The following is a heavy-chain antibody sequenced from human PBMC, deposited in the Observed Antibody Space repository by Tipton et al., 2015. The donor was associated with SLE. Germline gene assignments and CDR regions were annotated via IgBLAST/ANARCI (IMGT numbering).Heavy chain of an antibody. Sequence: GLVKPSETLSLTCAVNGGSISSKNWWSWIRQSPGKGLEWIGSIYRSGTAYYNPSLKSRVTMSVDTSKNQFSLKLSSVTAADTAVYYCARGRWYPPNISAVPKNWFDLWGQGTLVTVSS. J-gene: IGHJ5*02. D-gene: IGHD4-23*01. CDR2: IYRSGTA. CDR3: ARGRWYPPNISAVPKNWFDL. V-gene: IGHV4-4*02. CDR1: GGSISSKNW.